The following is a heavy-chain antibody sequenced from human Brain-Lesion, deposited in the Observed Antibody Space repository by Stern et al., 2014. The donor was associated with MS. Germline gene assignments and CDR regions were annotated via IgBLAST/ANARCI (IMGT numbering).Heavy chain of an antibody. V-gene: IGHV1-2*02. J-gene: IGHJ6*02. CDR2: INPNTGGT. D-gene: IGHD3-3*01. CDR3: ARDQRGITIFGVVTDYYYLGMDV. CDR1: GYIFTGYY. Sequence: VQLLQSGAEVKKPGASAKVSCKTSGYIFTGYYIHWVRQAPGQGLEWMALINPNTGGTKYAQKFQGRVTMSRDTSISTAYVELSSLTSDDTAVYYCARDQRGITIFGVVTDYYYLGMDVWGQGTTVTVSS.